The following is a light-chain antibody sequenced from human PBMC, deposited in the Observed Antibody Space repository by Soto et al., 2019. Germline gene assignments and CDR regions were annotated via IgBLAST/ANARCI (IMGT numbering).Light chain of an antibody. CDR2: AAS. CDR1: QGIGND. CDR3: LQDYNFPLS. Sequence: AIQMTQSPSSLSASVGDRVTITCRASQGIGNDLAWYQQRPGKAPKLLIYAASSLHSGVPSRFSGSGSGTDFTLTISSLQPGDFATYYCLQDYNFPLSFGGGTKVEIK. J-gene: IGKJ4*01. V-gene: IGKV1-6*01.